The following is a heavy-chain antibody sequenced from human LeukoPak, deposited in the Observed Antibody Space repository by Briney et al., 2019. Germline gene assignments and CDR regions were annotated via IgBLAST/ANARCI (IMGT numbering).Heavy chain of an antibody. D-gene: IGHD3-22*01. CDR2: MNPNSGNT. V-gene: IGHV1-8*01. CDR3: AREGYYYDSSGYYASYYYYYMDV. J-gene: IGHJ6*03. CDR1: GYTFTSYD. Sequence: ASVKVSCKASGYTFTSYDINWVRQATGQGLEWMGWMNPNSGNTGYAQKFQGRVTMTRNTSISTAYMELSSLRSEDTAVYHCAREGYYYDSSGYYASYYYYYMDVWGKGTTVTVSS.